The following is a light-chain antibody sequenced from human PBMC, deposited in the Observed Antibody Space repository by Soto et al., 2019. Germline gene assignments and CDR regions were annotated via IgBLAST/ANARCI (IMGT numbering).Light chain of an antibody. CDR1: QSVSSN. CDR2: GAS. CDR3: QHYGSSSWT. J-gene: IGKJ1*01. V-gene: IGKV3-20*01. Sequence: EIVMTQPPPTLYVSPGERVTLYCRASQSVSSNLAWYQQKPGQAPRLLIYGASSRATGIPDRFSGSGSGTDFTLTISRLEPDDFAVYYCQHYGSSSWTFGQGTKVDI.